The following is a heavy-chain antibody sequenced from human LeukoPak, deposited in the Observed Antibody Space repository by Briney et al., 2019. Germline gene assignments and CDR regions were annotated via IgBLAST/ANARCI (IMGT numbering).Heavy chain of an antibody. CDR3: AKDHLSDWLKGSFDY. CDR2: IYHSGST. D-gene: IGHD3-9*01. J-gene: IGHJ4*02. V-gene: IGHV4-4*02. Sequence: PSETLSLTCAVSGGSISSSNWWSWVRQPPGKGLEWIGEIYHSGSTNYNPSLKSRVTKSVDKSKNQFSLKLSSVTAADTAVYYCAKDHLSDWLKGSFDYWGQGTLVTVSS. CDR1: GGSISSSNW.